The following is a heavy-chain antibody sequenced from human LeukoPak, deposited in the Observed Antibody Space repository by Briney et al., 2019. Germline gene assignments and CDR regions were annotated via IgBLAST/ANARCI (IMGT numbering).Heavy chain of an antibody. V-gene: IGHV4-34*01. Sequence: SETLSLTCAVYGGSFSGYYWSWIRQPPGKGLEWIGEINHSGSTNYNPSLKSRVTMSVDTSKNQFSLKLSSVTAADTAVYYCAISYGGLDYWGQGTLVTVSS. J-gene: IGHJ4*02. CDR1: GGSFSGYY. D-gene: IGHD4-23*01. CDR2: INHSGST. CDR3: AISYGGLDY.